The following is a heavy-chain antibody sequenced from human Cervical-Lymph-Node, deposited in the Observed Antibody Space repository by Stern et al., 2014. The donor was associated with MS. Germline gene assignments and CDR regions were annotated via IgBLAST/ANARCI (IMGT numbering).Heavy chain of an antibody. Sequence: VQLVESGGGLVKPGGSLRLSCAASGFTFSDYGMSWIRLVPGKGLEWISYITRSGSGLYYADSVKGRFTISRDIPPRSLFLQMDSLRAEDTALYNCAKRIVGDPGHGFDIWGKGTTVTVSS. CDR3: AKRIVGDPGHGFDI. V-gene: IGHV3-11*01. J-gene: IGHJ3*02. D-gene: IGHD1-26*01. CDR1: GFTFSDYG. CDR2: ITRSGSGL.